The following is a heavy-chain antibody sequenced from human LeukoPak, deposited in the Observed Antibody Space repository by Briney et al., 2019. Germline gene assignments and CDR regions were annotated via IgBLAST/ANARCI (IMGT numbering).Heavy chain of an antibody. J-gene: IGHJ4*02. D-gene: IGHD6-13*01. CDR1: GFTFSSYA. CDR3: ARLPSSSWYYFDY. V-gene: IGHV3-23*01. CDR2: ISGSGGNT. Sequence: PGGSLRLSCTASGFTFSSYAMSWVRQAPGKGLEWVSSISGSGGNTYYADSVKGRFTISRDNSKNTLYLQMSSLRAEDTAVYYCARLPSSSWYYFDYWGQGTLVTVSS.